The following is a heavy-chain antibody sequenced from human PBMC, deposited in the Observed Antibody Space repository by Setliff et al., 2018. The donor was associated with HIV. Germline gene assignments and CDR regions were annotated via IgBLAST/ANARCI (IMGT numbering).Heavy chain of an antibody. J-gene: IGHJ4*02. Sequence: PSETLSLTCTVSGVSVSSGGYYWSWIRQHPGKGLEWIGYVHYSGSTRYNPSLKSRVTISVDTSKKKFSLKLTSRTATDTAVYYCASEKKAWSVSDSFYEYWGQGVPVTVSS. V-gene: IGHV4-61*08. CDR3: ASEKKAWSVSDSFYEY. CDR1: GVSVSSGGYY. CDR2: VHYSGST. D-gene: IGHD3-3*01.